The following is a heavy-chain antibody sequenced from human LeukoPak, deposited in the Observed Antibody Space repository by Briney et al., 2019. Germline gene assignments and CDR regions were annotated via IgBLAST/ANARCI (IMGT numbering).Heavy chain of an antibody. CDR1: GFTFSLYW. CDR2: IKQDGSEK. D-gene: IGHD1-26*01. CDR3: ARYRAGAYFDY. Sequence: PGGSLRLSYAASGFTFSLYWMSWVRQAPGKGLEWVVNIKQDGSEKYYVDSVEGRFTISRDNAKNSLYLQMNSLRAEDTAVYYCARYRAGAYFDYWGQGTLVTVSS. J-gene: IGHJ4*02. V-gene: IGHV3-7*01.